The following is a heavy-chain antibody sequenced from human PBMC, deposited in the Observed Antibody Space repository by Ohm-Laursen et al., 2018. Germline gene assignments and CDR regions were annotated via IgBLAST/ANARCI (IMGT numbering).Heavy chain of an antibody. D-gene: IGHD3-10*01. J-gene: IGHJ4*02. CDR3: VRGRSSVDY. CDR1: GFTFRTYW. V-gene: IGHV3-7*01. Sequence: SLRLSCSASGFTFRTYWMLWVRQAPGKGPEWVASINTDGSEKYYAESVKGRFTISRDNAKNSLFLQMNSLRVEDTAVYYCVRGRSSVDYWGQGTLVTVSS. CDR2: INTDGSEK.